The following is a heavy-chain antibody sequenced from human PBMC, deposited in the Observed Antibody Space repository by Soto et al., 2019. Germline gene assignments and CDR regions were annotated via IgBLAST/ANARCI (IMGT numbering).Heavy chain of an antibody. V-gene: IGHV1-69*12. J-gene: IGHJ4*02. D-gene: IGHD3-10*01. CDR1: GGTFSSFA. Sequence: QVQLVQSGAEVKKPGSSVKVSCKASGGTFSSFAFSWVRQAPGQGLEWMGGLVPLFGTPNYAQKLQGRVTIPADGSTGTAYMELSSLTYEDTALYYCARGRFGSGNYYFDYWGQGTLVTVSS. CDR3: ARGRFGSGNYYFDY. CDR2: LVPLFGTP.